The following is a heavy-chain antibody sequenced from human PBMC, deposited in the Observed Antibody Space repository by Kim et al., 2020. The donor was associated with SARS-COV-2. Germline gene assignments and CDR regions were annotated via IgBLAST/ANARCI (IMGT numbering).Heavy chain of an antibody. D-gene: IGHD3-3*01. CDR2: INTNTGNP. Sequence: ASVKVSCKASGYTFTSYAMNWVRQAPGQGLEWMGWINTNTGNPTYAQGFTGRFVFSLDTSVSTAYLQISSLKAEDTAVYYCASHLHYDFARLMDYGMDVWGQGTTVTVSS. CDR1: GYTFTSYA. CDR3: ASHLHYDFARLMDYGMDV. V-gene: IGHV7-4-1*02. J-gene: IGHJ6*02.